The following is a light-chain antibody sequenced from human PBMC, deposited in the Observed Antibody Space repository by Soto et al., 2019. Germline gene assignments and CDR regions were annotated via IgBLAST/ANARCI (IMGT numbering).Light chain of an antibody. V-gene: IGKV3-20*01. CDR1: QSVSSNY. J-gene: IGKJ2*01. Sequence: EIVLTQSPGTLPLSPGERATLSCRASQSVSSNYLVWYQQKPGQAPRPLIYGASSRATGIPDRFSGSGSGKDFTRTISRLEPEDFAVYYCQQYANSPFTFGQGTQLEIK. CDR2: GAS. CDR3: QQYANSPFT.